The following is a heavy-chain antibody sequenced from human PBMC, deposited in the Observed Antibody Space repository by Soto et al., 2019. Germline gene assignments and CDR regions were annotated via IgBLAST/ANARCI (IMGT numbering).Heavy chain of an antibody. V-gene: IGHV3-74*01. CDR2: IDYDVTTT. CDR1: GFSFDSYW. Sequence: EVQLVESGGGLVQPGGSLRLSCAASGFSFDSYWMHWVRQAPGQGPMWVSRIDYDVTTTNYADSVKGRFTISRNNAKSTLYLQMNSWRPEDTAVYYCTRGPRASSGGTGAYWGKGTLVTVSS. CDR3: TRGPRASSGGTGAY. D-gene: IGHD2-2*01. J-gene: IGHJ1*01.